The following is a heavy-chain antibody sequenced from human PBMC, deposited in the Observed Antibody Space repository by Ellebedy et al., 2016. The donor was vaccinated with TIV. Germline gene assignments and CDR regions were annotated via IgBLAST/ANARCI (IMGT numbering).Heavy chain of an antibody. CDR2: ISYDGSNK. V-gene: IGHV3-30*03. Sequence: GESLKISXAASGFTFSSYGMHWVRQAPGKGLEWVAVISYDGSNKYYADSVKGRFTVSRDNSKSTMYLQMNSLKGDDTAVYYCARDTLAAAGSYDYWGQGTLVTVSS. J-gene: IGHJ4*02. CDR1: GFTFSSYG. D-gene: IGHD6-13*01. CDR3: ARDTLAAAGSYDY.